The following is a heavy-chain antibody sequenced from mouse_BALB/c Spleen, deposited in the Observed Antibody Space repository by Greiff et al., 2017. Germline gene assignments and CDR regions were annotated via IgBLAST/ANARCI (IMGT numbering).Heavy chain of an antibody. CDR1: GYTFTSYW. V-gene: IGHV1-55*01. D-gene: IGHD1-1*01. Sequence: VQLQQSGAELVKPGASVKMSCKASGYTFTSYWINWVKQRPGQGLEWIGDIYPGRGITNYNEKFKSKATLTLDTSSSTAYMQLSSLTSEDSAVYYCSRSYYYGSSYWYFDVWGAGTTVTVSS. J-gene: IGHJ1*01. CDR2: IYPGRGIT. CDR3: SRSYYYGSSYWYFDV.